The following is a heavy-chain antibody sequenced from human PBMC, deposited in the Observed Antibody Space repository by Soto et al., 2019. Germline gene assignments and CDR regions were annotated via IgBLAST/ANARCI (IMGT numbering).Heavy chain of an antibody. V-gene: IGHV1-69*02. D-gene: IGHD3-10*01. Sequence: QVQLVQSGAEVKRPGSSVKVSCKASGDTFNFYSINWVRQAPGLGLEWMGRVNPIVSMSNYAQKFQGSVTMTADKSTSTAYMELSSLRSEDTAISYCSSIYGSGYRAFDYWGQGALVTVSS. J-gene: IGHJ4*02. CDR3: SSIYGSGYRAFDY. CDR1: GDTFNFYS. CDR2: VNPIVSMS.